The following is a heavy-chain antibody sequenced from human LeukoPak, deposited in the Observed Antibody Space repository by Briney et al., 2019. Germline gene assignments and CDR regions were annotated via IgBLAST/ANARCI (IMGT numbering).Heavy chain of an antibody. CDR1: GYSFTTYW. Sequence: GESLKISCKGSGYSFTTYWIGWVRQVPGKGLEWMGIIYPGDSDTRYSPSFQGQVTISVDKSISTAFVQWSSLKASDTATYYCAKMVGGGSTYMDDWGQGTTVTVSS. V-gene: IGHV5-51*01. D-gene: IGHD5-24*01. CDR2: IYPGDSDT. J-gene: IGHJ6*02. CDR3: AKMVGGGSTYMDD.